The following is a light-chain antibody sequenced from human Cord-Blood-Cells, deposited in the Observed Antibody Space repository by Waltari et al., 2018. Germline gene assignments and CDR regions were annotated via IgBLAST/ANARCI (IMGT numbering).Light chain of an antibody. CDR3: QQYGSSLYS. CDR1: QSVSSSY. V-gene: IGKV3-20*01. Sequence: IVLTPSPGTMSLPPGERATLSCRASQSVSSSYLAWYQQKPGQAPRLLIYGASSRATGIPDRFSGSGSGTDFTLTISRLEPEDFAVYYCQQYGSSLYSFGQGTKLEIK. J-gene: IGKJ2*03. CDR2: GAS.